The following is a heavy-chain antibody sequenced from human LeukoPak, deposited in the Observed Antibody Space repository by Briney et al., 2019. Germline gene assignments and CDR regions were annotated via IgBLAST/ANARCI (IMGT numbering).Heavy chain of an antibody. V-gene: IGHV4-38-2*01. CDR2: IHHSGST. CDR3: ARHLAQYSSSPFDY. J-gene: IGHJ4*02. D-gene: IGHD6-6*01. CDR1: GYSISSGYY. Sequence: KPSETLSLTCAVSGYSISSGYYWGWIRQPPGKGLEWIGSIHHSGSTYYNPSLKSRVTISVDTSKNQFSLKLSSVTAADTAVYYCARHLAQYSSSPFDYWGQGTLVTVSS.